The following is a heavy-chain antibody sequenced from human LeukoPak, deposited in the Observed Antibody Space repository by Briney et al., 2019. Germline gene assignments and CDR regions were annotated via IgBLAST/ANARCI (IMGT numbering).Heavy chain of an antibody. Sequence: GGSLRLSCAASGFTFSSYEMNWLRQASGKGLEWIAYISSSSRSVNYADSVKGRFTLSRDYAKNSVNLDMTSLRGEDTAIYYCARVHNTIYWGQGVLVTVSS. CDR1: GFTFSSYE. V-gene: IGHV3-48*03. J-gene: IGHJ4*02. CDR2: ISSSSRSV. D-gene: IGHD5-24*01. CDR3: ARVHNTIY.